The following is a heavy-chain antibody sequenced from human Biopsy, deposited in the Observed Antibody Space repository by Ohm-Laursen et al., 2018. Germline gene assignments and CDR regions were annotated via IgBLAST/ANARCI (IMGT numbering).Heavy chain of an antibody. D-gene: IGHD1-1*01. CDR2: INTENGNT. CDR3: ARAKLEPVYYYYGMDV. CDR1: GYTFTSYG. Sequence: ASVKVSCKASGYTFTSYGISWVRQAPGQGLEWMGWINTENGNTIYAQNLQGRVTMTADTSTSTAYMEVTSLRSDDTAVYYCARAKLEPVYYYYGMDVWGQGITVTVSS. J-gene: IGHJ6*02. V-gene: IGHV1-18*01.